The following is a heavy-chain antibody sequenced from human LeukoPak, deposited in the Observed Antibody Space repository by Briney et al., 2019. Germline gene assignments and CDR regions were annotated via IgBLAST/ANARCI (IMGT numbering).Heavy chain of an antibody. CDR3: ARVGSGSYYTPPYHFDY. J-gene: IGHJ4*02. V-gene: IGHV4-31*03. CDR1: GGSISSGGYY. D-gene: IGHD3-10*01. Sequence: TSQTLSLTCTVSGGSISSGGYYWSWIRQHPGKGLEWIGYIYYSGSTYYNPSLKSRVTISVDTSKNQFSLKLSSVTAADTAVYYCARVGSGSYYTPPYHFDYWGQGTLVTVSS. CDR2: IYYSGST.